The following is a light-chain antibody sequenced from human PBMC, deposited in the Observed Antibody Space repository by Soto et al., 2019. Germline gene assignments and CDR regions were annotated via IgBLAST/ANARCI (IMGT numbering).Light chain of an antibody. V-gene: IGLV1-40*01. CDR3: QSYDSSLSGHVV. Sequence: QSVLTQPPSVSGAPGQRVTISCTGSSSNIGAGYDVHWYQQLPGTAPKLLIYSNSIRPSGVPDRFSGSKSGTSASLAITGLQAEDEADYYCQSYDSSLSGHVVFGGGTKVTVL. CDR1: SSNIGAGYD. CDR2: SNS. J-gene: IGLJ2*01.